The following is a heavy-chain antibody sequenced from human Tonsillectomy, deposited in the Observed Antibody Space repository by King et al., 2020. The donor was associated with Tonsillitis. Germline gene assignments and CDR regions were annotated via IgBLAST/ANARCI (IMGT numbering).Heavy chain of an antibody. CDR1: GFTFSSYA. CDR2: IYYGGSST. J-gene: IGHJ6*02. Sequence: VQLVESGGGLVQPGGSLRLSCAASGFTFSSYAMTWVRQAPRKGLEWVSVIYYGGSSTYYADSVKGRFTISRDNTKNTLYLQMNSLRAEDTAVYYCATVVYYGMDAWGQGTPVTVS. V-gene: IGHV3-23*03. CDR3: ATVVYYGMDA.